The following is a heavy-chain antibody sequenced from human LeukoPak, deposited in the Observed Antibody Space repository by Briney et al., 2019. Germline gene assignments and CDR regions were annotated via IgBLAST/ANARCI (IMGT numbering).Heavy chain of an antibody. Sequence: PGGSLRLSCAASGFTFSSYAMHWVRQAPGKGLEYVSAISSNGSSTYYANSVKGRFTISRDNSKNTLYLQMGSLRAEDMAVYYCARPLSGSYYGNFDYWGQGTLVTVSS. CDR3: ARPLSGSYYGNFDY. CDR1: GFTFSSYA. CDR2: ISSNGSST. J-gene: IGHJ4*02. D-gene: IGHD1-26*01. V-gene: IGHV3-64*01.